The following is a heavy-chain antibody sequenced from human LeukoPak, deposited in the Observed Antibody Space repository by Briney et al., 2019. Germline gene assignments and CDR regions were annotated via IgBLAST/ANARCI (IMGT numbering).Heavy chain of an antibody. CDR3: ARPGYSGYIIGYYFDY. V-gene: IGHV3-21*06. J-gene: IGHJ4*02. CDR2: ISSSGSYI. Sequence: GGSLRLPCAAFGFTFSSYIMNWVGQAPGKGLEGVSCISSSGSYIYYADSLKGRFTISRDNAKNSLYLQMNSLRAEDTAVYYCARPGYSGYIIGYYFDYWGQGTLVTVSS. CDR1: GFTFSSYI. D-gene: IGHD5-12*01.